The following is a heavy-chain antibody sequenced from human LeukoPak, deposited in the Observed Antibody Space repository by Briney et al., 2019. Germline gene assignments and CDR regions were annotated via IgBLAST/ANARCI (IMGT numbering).Heavy chain of an antibody. J-gene: IGHJ6*03. D-gene: IGHD1-20*01. V-gene: IGHV3-21*01. CDR3: ARGLIIGRRYYYYYMDV. CDR2: ISSSSRSYI. Sequence: PGGSLRLSCAASGFTFSSYSMNWVRQAPGKGLEWVSSISSSSRSYIYYADSVKGRFTISRDNAKNSLYLQMNSLRAEDTAVYYCARGLIIGRRYYYYYMDVWGKGTTVTVSS. CDR1: GFTFSSYS.